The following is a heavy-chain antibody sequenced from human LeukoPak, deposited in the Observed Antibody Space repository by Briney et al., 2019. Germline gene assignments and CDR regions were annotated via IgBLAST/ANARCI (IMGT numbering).Heavy chain of an antibody. CDR3: TTVNRAWQQLGTSDY. CDR2: IKSKTDGGTT. V-gene: IGHV3-15*01. D-gene: IGHD6-13*01. CDR1: GFTFSNAW. Sequence: GGSLRLSCAASGFTFSNAWMSWVRQAPGKGLEWVGRIKSKTDGGTTDYAAPVKGRFTISRDDSKNTLYLQMNSLKTEDTAVYYCTTVNRAWQQLGTSDYWGQGTLVTVSS. J-gene: IGHJ4*02.